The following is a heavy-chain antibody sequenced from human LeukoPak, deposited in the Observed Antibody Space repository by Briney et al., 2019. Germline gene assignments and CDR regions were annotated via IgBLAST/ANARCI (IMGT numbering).Heavy chain of an antibody. J-gene: IGHJ6*03. Sequence: SETLSLTCIVSGGSISSSNYYWGWIRQSPGKGLERIGSIYSRGSTYYNPSLKSRVIVSSDMSKNQFSLKLSSVTAADTAVYYCARYLENYYYYYMDVWGKGTAVTISS. D-gene: IGHD2-2*01. V-gene: IGHV4-39*07. CDR2: IYSRGST. CDR1: GGSISSSNYY. CDR3: ARYLENYYYYYMDV.